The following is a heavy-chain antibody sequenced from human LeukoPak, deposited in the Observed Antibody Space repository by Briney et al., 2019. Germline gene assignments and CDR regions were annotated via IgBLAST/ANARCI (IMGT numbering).Heavy chain of an antibody. CDR1: GGSVTNSNW. V-gene: IGHV4-4*02. CDR3: ARAYDFWSGYYSS. CDR2: INHSGST. D-gene: IGHD3-3*01. J-gene: IGHJ4*02. Sequence: PSGTLSLTCAVSGGSVTNSNWWSWVRQPPGKGLEWIGEINHSGSTNYNPSLKSRVTISVDTSKNQFSLKLSSVTAADTAVYYCARAYDFWSGYYSSWGQGTLVTVSS.